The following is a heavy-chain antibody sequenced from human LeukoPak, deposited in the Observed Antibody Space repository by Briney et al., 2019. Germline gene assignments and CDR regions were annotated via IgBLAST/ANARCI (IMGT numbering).Heavy chain of an antibody. D-gene: IGHD3-22*01. V-gene: IGHV4-38-2*02. CDR1: GYSISSGYY. Sequence: PSETLSLTCTVSGYSISSGYYWGWIRPPPGKGLEWIGSIYYSGSTYYNPSLKSRVTISVDTSKNQFSLKLSSVTAADTAVYFCARGPYSYDSSGAFDIWGQGTMVTVSS. CDR3: ARGPYSYDSSGAFDI. CDR2: IYYSGST. J-gene: IGHJ3*02.